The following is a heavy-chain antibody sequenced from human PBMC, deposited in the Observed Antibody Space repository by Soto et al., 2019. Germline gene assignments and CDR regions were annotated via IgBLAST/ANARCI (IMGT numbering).Heavy chain of an antibody. Sequence: EVQLVESGGGLVKPGGSLRLSCAASGFTFSNAWMNWVRQAPGKGLEWVGRIKSKTDGGTTDYAAPVKGRFTISRDDSXXXXXXXXXXXXXXXTAVYYCTTSGMYYYGSGSQDYWGQGTLVTVSS. J-gene: IGHJ4*02. CDR1: GFTFSNAW. V-gene: IGHV3-15*07. CDR2: IKSKTDGGTT. CDR3: TTSGMYYYGSGSQDY. D-gene: IGHD3-10*01.